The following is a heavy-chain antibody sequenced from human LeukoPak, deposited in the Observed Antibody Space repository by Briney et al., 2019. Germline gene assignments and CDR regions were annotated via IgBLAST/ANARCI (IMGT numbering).Heavy chain of an antibody. V-gene: IGHV3-74*01. D-gene: IGHD5-18*01. Sequence: QSGGSLRLSCAASGFTFSSYWMHWVRQAPGKGLVWVSRINSDGSTTSYADSVKGRFTISRDNAKSTLYLQMNSLRAEDTAVYYCARVYDSYGYGPDYWGQGTLVTASS. CDR1: GFTFSSYW. J-gene: IGHJ4*02. CDR3: ARVYDSYGYGPDY. CDR2: INSDGSTT.